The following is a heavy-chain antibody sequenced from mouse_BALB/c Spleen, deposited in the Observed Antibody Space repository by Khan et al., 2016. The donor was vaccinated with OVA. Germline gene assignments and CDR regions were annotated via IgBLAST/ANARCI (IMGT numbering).Heavy chain of an antibody. CDR1: GYTFTTYW. V-gene: IGHV1-7*01. J-gene: IGHJ2*01. CDR2: INPTSGYT. Sequence: VQLQQSGAELAKPGASVKMSCKASGYTFTTYWMHWVKQRPGQGLEWIGYINPTSGYTDYNQKFKDKATLTADKSSSTAYMQLSSLTSDDSAVYDCAKDRIDYWGQGTPLTVSS. CDR3: AKDRIDY.